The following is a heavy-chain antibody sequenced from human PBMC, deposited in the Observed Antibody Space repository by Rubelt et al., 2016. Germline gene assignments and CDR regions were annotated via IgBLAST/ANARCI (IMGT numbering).Heavy chain of an antibody. D-gene: IGHD6-19*01. CDR3: ATRSKKYSSGERVV. V-gene: IGHV3-53*01. Sequence: GKGLEWVSVIYSGGSTYYADSVKGRFTISRDNSKNTLYLQMNSLRAEDTAVYYCATRSKKYSSGERVVWGQGTLVTVSS. J-gene: IGHJ1*01. CDR2: IYSGGST.